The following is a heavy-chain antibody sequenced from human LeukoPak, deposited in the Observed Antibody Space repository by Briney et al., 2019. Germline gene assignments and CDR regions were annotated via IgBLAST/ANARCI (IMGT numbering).Heavy chain of an antibody. J-gene: IGHJ4*02. D-gene: IGHD5-24*01. V-gene: IGHV3-23*01. Sequence: PGGSLRLSCEAPGFTFGMSAMTWVRQTPGKGLEWFSSISSSDNTYYADSVKGRFTISRDNSKNLVNLQMNSLRAEDTAIYYCVKSRMSEDGLDFWGQGSLVTVSS. CDR1: GFTFGMSA. CDR3: VKSRMSEDGLDF. CDR2: ISSSDNT.